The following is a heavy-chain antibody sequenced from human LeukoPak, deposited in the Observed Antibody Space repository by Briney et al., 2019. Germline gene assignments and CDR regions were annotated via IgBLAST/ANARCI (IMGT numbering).Heavy chain of an antibody. J-gene: IGHJ4*02. CDR3: AKWGHYDILTGYPIPSNY. CDR1: GFTFSSYG. Sequence: PGGSLRLSCAASGFTFSSYGMHWVRQAPGKGLEWVAVISYDGSNKYYADSVKGRFTISRDNSKNTLYLQMNSLRAEDTAVYYCAKWGHYDILTGYPIPSNYWGQGTLVTVSS. D-gene: IGHD3-9*01. V-gene: IGHV3-30*18. CDR2: ISYDGSNK.